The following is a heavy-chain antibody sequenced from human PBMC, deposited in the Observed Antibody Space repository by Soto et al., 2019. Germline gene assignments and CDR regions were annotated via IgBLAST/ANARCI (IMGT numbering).Heavy chain of an antibody. Sequence: EVQLVESGGGLVQPGGSLRLSCVVSGFRLRDYWMTWVRQAPGKGLEWVATIKQDASEKYYVDSVKGRCTISRDNAKNSLYLQMNRLTTEDTAVYYCARETSVDADWGQGTLVTVSS. J-gene: IGHJ4*02. CDR2: IKQDASEK. V-gene: IGHV3-7*05. D-gene: IGHD2-2*01. CDR1: GFRLRDYW. CDR3: ARETSVDAD.